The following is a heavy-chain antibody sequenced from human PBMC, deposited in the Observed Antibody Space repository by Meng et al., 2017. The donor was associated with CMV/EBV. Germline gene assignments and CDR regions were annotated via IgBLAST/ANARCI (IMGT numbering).Heavy chain of an antibody. CDR3: ARDLGYGDYVGYFDY. Sequence: GGSLRLSCAASGFSFSSYWMTWVRQAPGKGLEWVAHIKQDGGDIYNADSVKGRFTISRDNPGNSMYLQMNSLRVEDTAVYYCARDLGYGDYVGYFDYWGQGTLVTVSS. D-gene: IGHD4-17*01. CDR2: IKQDGGDI. J-gene: IGHJ4*02. V-gene: IGHV3-7*01. CDR1: GFSFSSYW.